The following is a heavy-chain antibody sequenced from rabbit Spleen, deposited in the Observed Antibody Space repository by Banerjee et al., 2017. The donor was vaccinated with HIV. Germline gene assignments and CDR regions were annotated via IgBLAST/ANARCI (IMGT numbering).Heavy chain of an antibody. CDR3: ARCATSRTYVPFYFNL. CDR1: GFSFSSKAV. V-gene: IGHV1S45*01. CDR2: INAITGKA. D-gene: IGHD1-1*01. J-gene: IGHJ4*01. Sequence: QEQLEESGGGLVQPGGSLKLSCTASGFSFSSKAVMCWVRQAPGKGLEWIACINAITGKAVYASWAKGRFTFSKTSSTTVTLQMTSLAAADTGTYFCARCATSRTYVPFYFNLWGPGTLVTVS.